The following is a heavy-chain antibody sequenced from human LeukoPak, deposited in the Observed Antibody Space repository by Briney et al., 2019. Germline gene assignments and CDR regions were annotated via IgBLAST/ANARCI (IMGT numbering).Heavy chain of an antibody. CDR1: GFTFSSYA. J-gene: IGHJ6*02. CDR3: ASLPMGGSGSYYYYGMDV. D-gene: IGHD3-10*01. CDR2: ISYDGSNK. Sequence: PGGSLRLSCAASGFTFSSYAMHWVRQAPGKGLEWVAVISYDGSNKYYADSVKGRFTISRDNSKNTLYLQMNSLRAEDTAVYYCASLPMGGSGSYYYYGMDVWGQGTTVTVSS. V-gene: IGHV3-30-3*01.